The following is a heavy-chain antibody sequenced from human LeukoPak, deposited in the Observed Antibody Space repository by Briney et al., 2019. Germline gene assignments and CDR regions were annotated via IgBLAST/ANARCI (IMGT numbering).Heavy chain of an antibody. Sequence: GGSLRLSCAASGFTFSSYGMHWVRQAPGKGLEWGAVIWYDGSNKYYADSVKGRFTISRDNSKNTLYLQMNSLRAEDTAVYYCARGGSGSYFDYWGQGTLVTVSS. J-gene: IGHJ4*02. CDR1: GFTFSSYG. D-gene: IGHD6-19*01. V-gene: IGHV3-33*01. CDR3: ARGGSGSYFDY. CDR2: IWYDGSNK.